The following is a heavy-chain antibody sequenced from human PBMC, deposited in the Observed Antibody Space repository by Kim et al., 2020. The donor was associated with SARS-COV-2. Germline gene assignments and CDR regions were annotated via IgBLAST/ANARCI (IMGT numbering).Heavy chain of an antibody. CDR3: ARRGGVVATIWSPPGFDY. CDR1: GYSFTSYW. D-gene: IGHD5-12*01. Sequence: GESLKISCKGSGYSFTSYWIGWVRQMPGKGLEWMGIIYPGDSDTRYSPSFQGQVTISADKSISTAYLQWSSLKASDTAMYYCARRGGVVATIWSPPGFDYWGQGTLVTVSS. V-gene: IGHV5-51*01. CDR2: IYPGDSDT. J-gene: IGHJ4*02.